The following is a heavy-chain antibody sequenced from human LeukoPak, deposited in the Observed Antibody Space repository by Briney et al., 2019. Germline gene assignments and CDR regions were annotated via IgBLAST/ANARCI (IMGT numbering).Heavy chain of an antibody. CDR1: GYTFTSYY. CDR2: INPSGGST. J-gene: IGHJ6*03. Sequence: EASVKVSCKASGYTFTSYYMHWVRQAPGQGLEWMGIINPSGGSTSYAQKFQGRVTMTRDMSTSTVYMELSSLRSEDTAVYYCARDTSANYYYYYYMDVWGKGTTVTISS. CDR3: ARDTSANYYYYYYMDV. D-gene: IGHD3-16*01. V-gene: IGHV1-46*01.